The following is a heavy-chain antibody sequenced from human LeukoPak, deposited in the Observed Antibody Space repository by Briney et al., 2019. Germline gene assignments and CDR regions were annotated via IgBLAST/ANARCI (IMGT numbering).Heavy chain of an antibody. CDR3: ARALPGIAAAGTIKNFDY. D-gene: IGHD6-13*01. Sequence: PSETLSLTCAVYGGSFSGYYWGWIRQPPGKGLEWIGSIYYSGSTYYNPSLKSRVTISVDTSKNQFSLKLSSVTAADTAVYYCARALPGIAAAGTIKNFDYWGQGTLVTVSS. V-gene: IGHV4-34*01. CDR1: GGSFSGYY. CDR2: IYYSGST. J-gene: IGHJ4*02.